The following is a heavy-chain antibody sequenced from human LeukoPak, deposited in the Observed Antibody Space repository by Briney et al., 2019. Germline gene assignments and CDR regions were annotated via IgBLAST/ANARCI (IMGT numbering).Heavy chain of an antibody. CDR3: ATHYSSGWPLEGVYAFDI. J-gene: IGHJ3*02. CDR2: IYYSGST. D-gene: IGHD6-25*01. Sequence: SETLSLTCTVSGGSISSYYWSWLRQPPGKGLEWIGYIYYSGSTNYNPSLKSRVTISVDTSKNQFSLNLSSLTAADTAVYYCATHYSSGWPLEGVYAFDIWGQGTMVTVSS. V-gene: IGHV4-59*08. CDR1: GGSISSYY.